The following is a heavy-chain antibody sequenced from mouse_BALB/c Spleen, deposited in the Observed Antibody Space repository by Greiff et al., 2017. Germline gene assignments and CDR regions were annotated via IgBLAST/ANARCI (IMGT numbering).Heavy chain of an antibody. V-gene: IGHV1-87*01. Sequence: QVQLQQSGAELARPGASVKLSCKASGYTFTSYWMQWVKQRPGQGLEWIGAIYPGDGDTRYTQKFKGKATLTADKSSSTAYMQLSSLASEDSAVYYCARWELYEGNAMDYWGQGTSVTVSS. CDR1: GYTFTSYW. CDR3: ARWELYEGNAMDY. J-gene: IGHJ4*01. D-gene: IGHD1-1*01. CDR2: IYPGDGDT.